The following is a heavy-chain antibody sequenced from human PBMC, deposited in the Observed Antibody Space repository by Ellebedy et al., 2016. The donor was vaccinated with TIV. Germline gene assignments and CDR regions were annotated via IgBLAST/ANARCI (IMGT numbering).Heavy chain of an antibody. CDR3: ARVQYTFGRLNFYYYGLDV. Sequence: SETLSLTXHVPNGSSRVYSWTCIRQPPGKRLEWIGEINELGNSNENPSLQSRVTISVDMSKNQFSLKLSPVTAADTGVYYCARVQYTFGRLNFYYYGLDVWGQGTTVTVSS. CDR2: INELGNS. V-gene: IGHV4-34*01. D-gene: IGHD3/OR15-3a*01. J-gene: IGHJ6*02. CDR1: NGSSRVYS.